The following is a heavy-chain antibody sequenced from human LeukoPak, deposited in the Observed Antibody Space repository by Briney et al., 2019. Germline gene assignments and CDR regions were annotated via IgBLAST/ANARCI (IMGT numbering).Heavy chain of an antibody. CDR1: GGSISPYH. V-gene: IGHV4-59*08. J-gene: IGHJ4*02. Sequence: SETLSLTCTVSGGSISPYHWSWIRQPPGKGLEWIGYIYYSGSTKSNPSPKSRVTISLDTTRNQSPLKRSSVTRAATPAYYCAKTVFLGAWHFDYWGQGTLVTVSS. D-gene: IGHD3-3*01. CDR3: AKTVFLGAWHFDY. CDR2: IYYSGST.